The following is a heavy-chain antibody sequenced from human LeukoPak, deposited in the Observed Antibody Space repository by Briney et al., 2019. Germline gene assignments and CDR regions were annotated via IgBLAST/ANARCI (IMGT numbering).Heavy chain of an antibody. CDR1: GYTFTSYA. V-gene: IGHV7-4-1*02. CDR3: ARGEALRYSSSWYELDP. Sequence: ASVKVSCKASGYTFTSYAMNWVRQAPGQGLEWMGWINTNTGNPTYAQGFTGRFVFSLDTSVSTAYLQISSLKAEDTAVYYCARGEALRYSSSWYELDPWGQGTLVTVSS. CDR2: INTNTGNP. D-gene: IGHD6-13*01. J-gene: IGHJ5*02.